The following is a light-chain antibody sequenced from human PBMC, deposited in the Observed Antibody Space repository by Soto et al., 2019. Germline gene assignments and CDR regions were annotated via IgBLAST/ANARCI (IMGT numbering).Light chain of an antibody. V-gene: IGKV3-15*01. J-gene: IGKJ5*01. CDR2: VAS. CDR1: QSVSSN. CDR3: QQYNNWPPTT. Sequence: EIVMTQSPATLSVSPGERATLSCRASQSVSSNLAWYQQKPGQPPRLLIYVASTRATGVPARFSGSGSGTEFTLTISSLQSEDFAVYYCQQYNNWPPTTFGQGTRLEIK.